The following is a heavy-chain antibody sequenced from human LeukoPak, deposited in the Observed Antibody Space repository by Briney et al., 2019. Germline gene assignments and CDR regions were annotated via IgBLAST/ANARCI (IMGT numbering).Heavy chain of an antibody. D-gene: IGHD6-13*01. CDR3: AKDIRYDIAAVGTDDAFDI. V-gene: IGHV3-9*01. CDR2: ISWNSGTI. CDR1: GFTFGDYA. J-gene: IGHJ3*02. Sequence: GGSLRLSCAASGFTFGDYAMHWVRQAPGKGLEWVSGISWNSGTIGYADSVKGRFTISRDNAKNSLYLQMNSLRAEDTALYYCAKDIRYDIAAVGTDDAFDIWGQGTMVTVSS.